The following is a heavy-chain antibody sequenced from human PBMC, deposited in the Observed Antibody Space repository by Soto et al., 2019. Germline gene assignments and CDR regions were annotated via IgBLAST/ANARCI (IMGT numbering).Heavy chain of an antibody. D-gene: IGHD3-16*01. CDR1: GGSISSGDYY. CDR2: IYYSGST. CDR3: ARDPFMTWVAFDI. Sequence: QVQLQESGPGLVKPSQTLSLTCTVSGGSISSGDYYWSWIRQPPGKGLEWIGYIYYSGSTYYNPSLTIRVTISVDTSKNQFSLKLSSVTAADSAVYYCARDPFMTWVAFDIWGQGTMVTVSS. J-gene: IGHJ3*02. V-gene: IGHV4-30-4*01.